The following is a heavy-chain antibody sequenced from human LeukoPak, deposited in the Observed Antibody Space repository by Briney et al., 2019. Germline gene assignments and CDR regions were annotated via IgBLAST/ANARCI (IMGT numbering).Heavy chain of an antibody. CDR2: ISYDGSNK. CDR1: GFTFSSYA. D-gene: IGHD4-23*01. CDR3: VRTYVGSFDH. V-gene: IGHV3-30-3*01. J-gene: IGHJ4*02. Sequence: GRSLRLSCAASGFTFSSYAMHWVRQAPGKGLEWVAVISYDGSNKYYADSVKGRFTISRDNSKNTLYLQMNSLRAEDTAVYYCVRTYVGSFDHWGQGTLVTVSS.